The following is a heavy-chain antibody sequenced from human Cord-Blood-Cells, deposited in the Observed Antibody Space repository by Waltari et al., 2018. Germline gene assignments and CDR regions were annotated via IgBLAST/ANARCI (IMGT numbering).Heavy chain of an antibody. CDR1: GFTFSNAW. D-gene: IGHD4-17*01. V-gene: IGHV3-15*01. CDR2: IKSKTDGGTT. Sequence: EVQLVESGGGLVKPGGSLRLSCAASGFTFSNAWMSWVRQAPGKGLEWVGRIKSKTDGGTTDYAAPVKGRFTISRDDSKNTLYLQMNSLKTEDTAVYYCTTVQGDYGEYYYMDVWGKGTTVTVSS. CDR3: TTVQGDYGEYYYMDV. J-gene: IGHJ6*03.